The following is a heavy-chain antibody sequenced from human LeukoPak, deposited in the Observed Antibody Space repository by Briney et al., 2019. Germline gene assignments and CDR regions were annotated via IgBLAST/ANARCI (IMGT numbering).Heavy chain of an antibody. V-gene: IGHV1-69*05. CDR3: ARDKIEYSSSLSFDY. CDR2: IIPIFGTA. Sequence: GASVKVSCKASGGTFSSYAISWVRQAPGQGLEWMGGIIPIFGTANYAQKFQGRVTITTDESTSTAYMELSSLRSEDTAVYYCARDKIEYSSSLSFDYWGQGTLVTVSS. D-gene: IGHD6-6*01. J-gene: IGHJ4*02. CDR1: GGTFSSYA.